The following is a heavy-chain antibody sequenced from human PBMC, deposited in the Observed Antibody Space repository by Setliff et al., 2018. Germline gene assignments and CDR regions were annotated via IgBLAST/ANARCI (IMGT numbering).Heavy chain of an antibody. CDR1: GGSFSTYY. CDR2: INHSGST. V-gene: IGHV4-34*01. D-gene: IGHD1-1*01. Sequence: AETLSLTCAVYGGSFSTYYWIWIRQPPGKGLEWIGEINHSGSTNYNPSLKSRVTISIDTSKNQYSLKLSSVTSADTAVYFCGRDSQLMPLGAVGVWGQGTAVTVSS. J-gene: IGHJ6*02. CDR3: GRDSQLMPLGAVGV.